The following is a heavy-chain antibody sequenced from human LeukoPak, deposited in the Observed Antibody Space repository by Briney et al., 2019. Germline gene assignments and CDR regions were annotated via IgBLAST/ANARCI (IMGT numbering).Heavy chain of an antibody. CDR2: MNPNSGNT. Sequence: GASMKASCKASGYTFTSYDINWVRQATGQGLEWMGWMNPNSGNTGYAQKFQGRVTITRNTSISTAYMELSSLRSEDTAVYYCARGPRNTVTTDYYYYMDVWGKGTTVTVSS. CDR1: GYTFTSYD. D-gene: IGHD4-11*01. J-gene: IGHJ6*03. V-gene: IGHV1-8*03. CDR3: ARGPRNTVTTDYYYYMDV.